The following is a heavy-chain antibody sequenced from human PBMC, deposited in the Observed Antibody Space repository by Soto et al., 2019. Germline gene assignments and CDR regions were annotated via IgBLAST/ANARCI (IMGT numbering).Heavy chain of an antibody. CDR1: GFTFSSYN. J-gene: IGHJ4*02. CDR2: ISSSSSYI. D-gene: IGHD3-22*01. Sequence: PRSSPRLSCAASGFTFSSYNMNWVRQAPGKGLEWVSSISSSSSYIYYADSVKGRFTISRDNAKNSLYLQMNSLTAEDTAVYYCARDPTSYYDSSGYLVPAPSFHYTRKVTLVT. V-gene: IGHV3-21*01. CDR3: ARDPTSYYDSSGYLVPAPSFHY.